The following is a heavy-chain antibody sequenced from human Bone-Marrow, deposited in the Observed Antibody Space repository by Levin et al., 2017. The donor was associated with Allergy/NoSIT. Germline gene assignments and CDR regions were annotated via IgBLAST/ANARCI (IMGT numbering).Heavy chain of an antibody. J-gene: IGHJ4*02. V-gene: IGHV3-30*03. CDR2: VGYDGDSE. D-gene: IGHD1-7*01. CDR3: ARAAGNYRHDFDS. Sequence: GESLKISCVGSEFTFDNHGIHWVRQAPGKGLEWVSVVGYDGDSEHYADSVKGRFTVSRDNSKNTVYFLMSSLRPEDTALYYCARAAGNYRHDFDSWGRGVVVTVSS. CDR1: EFTFDNHG.